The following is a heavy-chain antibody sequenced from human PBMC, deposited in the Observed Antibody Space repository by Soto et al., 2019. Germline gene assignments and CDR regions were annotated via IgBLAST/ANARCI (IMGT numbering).Heavy chain of an antibody. Sequence: QSGGSLRLSCTASGFTFGDYAMSWFRQAPGKGLEWVGFIRSKAYGGTTEYAASVKGRFTISRDDSKSIAYLQMNSLKTEDTAVYYCTREPSYGLHDAFDIWGQGTMVTVSS. J-gene: IGHJ3*02. D-gene: IGHD5-18*01. CDR2: IRSKAYGGTT. CDR1: GFTFGDYA. CDR3: TREPSYGLHDAFDI. V-gene: IGHV3-49*03.